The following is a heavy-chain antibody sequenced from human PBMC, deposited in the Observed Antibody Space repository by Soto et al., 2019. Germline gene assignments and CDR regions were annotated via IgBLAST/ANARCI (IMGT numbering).Heavy chain of an antibody. CDR3: ARQTPNYYGSGKVYYFDY. J-gene: IGHJ4*02. V-gene: IGHV4-39*01. CDR2: IYHSGST. CDR1: GGSISSSGYY. D-gene: IGHD3-10*01. Sequence: QLQLQESGPGLLKPSETLSLTCTVSGGSISSSGYYWGWIRQPPGKGLEWIGSIYHSGSTYYNPSVKSRVTISVDTSKNQFSLKLSSVTAADTAVYYCARQTPNYYGSGKVYYFDYWGQGTLVTVSS.